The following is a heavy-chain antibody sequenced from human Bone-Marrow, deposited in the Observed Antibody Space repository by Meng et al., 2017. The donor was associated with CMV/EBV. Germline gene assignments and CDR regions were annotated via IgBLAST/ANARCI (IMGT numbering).Heavy chain of an antibody. J-gene: IGHJ4*02. Sequence: SGPTPVKPTQTLTLTCTFTGFSFSTSGVGVGLIRQPPRKALEWLGFIHWNADKLYSPSLKSRLTITKDTSKNQVVLTMTNIDPVDTATYYCARGCIAAHYWGQGTLVTVSS. V-gene: IGHV2-5*01. D-gene: IGHD6-6*01. CDR2: IHWNADK. CDR1: GFSFSTSGVG. CDR3: ARGCIAAHY.